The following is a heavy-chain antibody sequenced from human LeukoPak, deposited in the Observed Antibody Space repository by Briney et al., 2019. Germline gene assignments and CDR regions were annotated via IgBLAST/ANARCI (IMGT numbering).Heavy chain of an antibody. CDR1: GGSFSGYY. CDR3: ARVGYCSSTSCYYYGMDV. CDR2: INHSGST. D-gene: IGHD2-2*01. V-gene: IGHV4-34*01. J-gene: IGHJ6*02. Sequence: SETLSLTCAVYGGSFSGYYWSWIRQPPGKGREWIGEINHSGSTNYNPSLKSRVTISVDTSKNQFSLKLSSVSAADTAVYYCARVGYCSSTSCYYYGMDVWGQGTTVTVAS.